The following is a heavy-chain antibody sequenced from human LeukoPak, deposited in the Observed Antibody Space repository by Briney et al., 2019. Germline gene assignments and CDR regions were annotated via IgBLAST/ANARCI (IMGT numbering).Heavy chain of an antibody. CDR1: GFTFSSYA. V-gene: IGHV3-23*01. CDR3: AKGAGAEAFHI. CDR2: ISNSGGGT. Sequence: GASLRLSCAASGFTFSSYAMSWVRQAPGKGLEWVSGISNSGGGTYYADSAKGRFTISRDNSESTLYLQMNSLRADDAAVYYCAKGAGAEAFHIWGQGTMVTVSS. D-gene: IGHD1-26*01. J-gene: IGHJ3*02.